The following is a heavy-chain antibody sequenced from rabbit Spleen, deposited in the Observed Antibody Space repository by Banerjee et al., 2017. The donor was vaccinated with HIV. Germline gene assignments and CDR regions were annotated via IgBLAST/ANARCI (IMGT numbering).Heavy chain of an antibody. V-gene: IGHV1S45*01. CDR1: GFSFSSSYY. CDR2: IGTGGGST. D-gene: IGHD2-1*01. CDR3: ARGDISVDNFAL. J-gene: IGHJ4*01. Sequence: QEQLEESGGDLVKPGASLTLTCTASGFSFSSSYYMCWVRQAPGKGLEWIACIGTGGGSTYYASWAKGRFTISKTSSTTVTLQMTSLTAADTATYFCARGDISVDNFALWGQGTLVTVS.